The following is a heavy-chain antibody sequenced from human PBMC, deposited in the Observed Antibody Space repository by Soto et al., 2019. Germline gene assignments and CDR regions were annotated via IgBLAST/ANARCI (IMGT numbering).Heavy chain of an antibody. D-gene: IGHD3-22*01. CDR2: IYYSGST. J-gene: IGHJ6*02. CDR3: ARSPIDGYYDSSGYYYYYGMDV. CDR1: GGSISSGDYY. V-gene: IGHV4-30-4*01. Sequence: PSETLSLTCTVSGGSISSGDYYWSWIRQPPGKGLEWIGYIYYSGSTYYNPSLKSRVTISVDTSKNQFSLKLSSVTAADTAVYCCARSPIDGYYDSSGYYYYYGMDVWGQGTTVTVSS.